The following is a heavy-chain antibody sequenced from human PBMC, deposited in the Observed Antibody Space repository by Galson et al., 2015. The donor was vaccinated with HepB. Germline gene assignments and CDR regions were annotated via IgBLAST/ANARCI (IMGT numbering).Heavy chain of an antibody. D-gene: IGHD4-17*01. J-gene: IGHJ3*02. CDR3: TRTTVTTMVNAFDI. CDR1: GFSFGDYA. V-gene: IGHV3-49*04. CDR2: IRSKTYGGTT. Sequence: SLRLSCAASGFSFGDYAMTWVRQAPGKGLEWVGFIRSKTYGGTTEYAASVKGRFTLSRDDSKSIAYLQMNSLKIEETAVYYCTRTTVTTMVNAFDIWGQGTMVTVSS.